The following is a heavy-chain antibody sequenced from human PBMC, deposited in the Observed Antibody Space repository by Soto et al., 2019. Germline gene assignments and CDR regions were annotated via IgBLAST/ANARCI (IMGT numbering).Heavy chain of an antibody. D-gene: IGHD1-1*01. CDR2: INWNGGST. CDR3: GRCTTGTTLDAFDI. J-gene: IGHJ3*02. CDR1: GFTFDDYG. Sequence: GGSLRLSCAASGFTFDDYGMSWVRQAPGKGLEWVSGINWNGGSTGYADSVKGRFTISRDNAKNSRYLQMNRLRAEDTALEHCGRCTTGTTLDAFDIWGQGTMVTVSS. V-gene: IGHV3-20*01.